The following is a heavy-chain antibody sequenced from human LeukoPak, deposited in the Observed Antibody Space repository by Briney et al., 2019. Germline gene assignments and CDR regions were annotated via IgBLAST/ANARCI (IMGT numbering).Heavy chain of an antibody. V-gene: IGHV4-39*07. D-gene: IGHD3-3*01. CDR2: IYYSGST. Sequence: SETLSLTCAVSGGSISSSSYYWGWIRQPPGKGLEWIGSIYYSGSTYYNPSLKSRVTISVDTSKNQFSLKLSSVTAADTAVYYCARDKPPRGYYDFWSGYSSTYFDPWGQGTLVTVSS. CDR3: ARDKPPRGYYDFWSGYSSTYFDP. J-gene: IGHJ5*02. CDR1: GGSISSSSYY.